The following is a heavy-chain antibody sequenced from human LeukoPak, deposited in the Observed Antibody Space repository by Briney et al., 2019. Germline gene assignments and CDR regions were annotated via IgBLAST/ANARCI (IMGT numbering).Heavy chain of an antibody. D-gene: IGHD6-19*01. J-gene: IGHJ4*02. CDR3: AGLLAVAGTSFDY. CDR1: GFTFSSYA. V-gene: IGHV3-23*01. CDR2: ISGSGGST. Sequence: GGSLRLSCAASGFTFSSYAMSWVRQAPGKGLEWVSAISGSGGSTYYADSVKGRFTISRDNSKNTLYLQMNSLRAEDTAVYYCAGLLAVAGTSFDYWGQGTLVTVSS.